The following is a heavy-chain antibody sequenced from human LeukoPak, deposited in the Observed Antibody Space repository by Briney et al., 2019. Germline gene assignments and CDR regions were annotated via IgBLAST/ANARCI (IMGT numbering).Heavy chain of an antibody. J-gene: IGHJ4*02. CDR3: ARGRSGSGWYY. D-gene: IGHD6-19*01. CDR1: GGSFSGYY. V-gene: IGHV4-34*01. Sequence: SETLSLTCAVYGGSFSGYYWSWIRQPPGKGLEWIGEINHSGSTNYNPSLKSRVTISVDTSKNQFSLKLSSVTAADTAVYYCARGRSGSGWYYWSQGTLVTVSS. CDR2: INHSGST.